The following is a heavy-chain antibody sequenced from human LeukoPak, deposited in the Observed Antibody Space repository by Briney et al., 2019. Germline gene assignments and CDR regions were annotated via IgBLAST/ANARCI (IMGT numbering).Heavy chain of an antibody. CDR1: GGSFSGYY. CDR2: IYSGGST. V-gene: IGHV3-53*01. D-gene: IGHD4-17*01. CDR3: ARVSGYGDHGFDY. Sequence: PSETLSLTCAVYGGSFSGYYWSWVRQAPGKGLEWVSVIYSGGSTYYADSVKGRFTISRDNSKNTLYLQMNSLRAEDTAVYYCARVSGYGDHGFDYWGQGTLVTVSS. J-gene: IGHJ4*02.